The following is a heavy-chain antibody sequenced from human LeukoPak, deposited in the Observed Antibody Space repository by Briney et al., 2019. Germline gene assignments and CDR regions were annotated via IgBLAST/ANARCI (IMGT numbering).Heavy chain of an antibody. J-gene: IGHJ4*02. D-gene: IGHD5-18*01. CDR1: GGSFSGYY. CDR3: ARSYGAFDY. CDR2: INHSGST. V-gene: IGHV4-34*01. Sequence: KASETLSLTCAVYGGSFSGYYWSWIRQPPGKGLEWIGEINHSGSTNYNPSLKSRVTISVDTSKNQFSLKLSSVTAADTAVYYCARSYGAFDYWGQGTLVTVSS.